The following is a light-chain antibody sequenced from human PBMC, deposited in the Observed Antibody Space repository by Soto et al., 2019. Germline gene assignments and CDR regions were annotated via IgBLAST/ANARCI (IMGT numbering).Light chain of an antibody. V-gene: IGLV2-14*01. CDR1: TSDVGAYNY. CDR3: SSFTIYSTYV. CDR2: DVS. J-gene: IGLJ1*01. Sequence: QSALTQPASVSGSPGQSITISCTGTTSDVGAYNYVSWYQLHTGKAPKLMISDVSHRPSGVPNRFSGSKSGNTASLTISGLQAEDEADYYCSSFTIYSTYVFGTGTKLTVL.